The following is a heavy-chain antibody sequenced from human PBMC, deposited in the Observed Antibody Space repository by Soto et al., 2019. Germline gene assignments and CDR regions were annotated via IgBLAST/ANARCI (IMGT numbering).Heavy chain of an antibody. CDR2: IYYSGST. Sequence: QLQLQESGSGLVKPSQTLSLTCAVSGGSISSGGYSWSWIRQPPGKGLVWIGYIYYSGSTYYNPSLKSRVTISVDRSKNQFSLKLSSVTAADTAVYYCARENNVLPGGYFDYWGQGTLVTVSS. D-gene: IGHD3-10*01. J-gene: IGHJ4*02. V-gene: IGHV4-30-2*01. CDR1: GGSISSGGYS. CDR3: ARENNVLPGGYFDY.